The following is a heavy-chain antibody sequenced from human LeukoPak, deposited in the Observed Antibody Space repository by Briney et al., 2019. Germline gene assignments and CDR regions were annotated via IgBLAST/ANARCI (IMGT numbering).Heavy chain of an antibody. Sequence: GGSLRLSCAGSGFTVSSKYMRWVRQARGKGLEWVSVIFSGGTTNYADSVKGRFTISRDNSRNTLFLQMNSLRVEDTAVYYCAGEVYRPWWGQGILVTVSS. CDR1: GFTVSSKY. J-gene: IGHJ4*02. CDR2: IFSGGTT. D-gene: IGHD2-8*01. V-gene: IGHV3-66*01. CDR3: AGEVYRPW.